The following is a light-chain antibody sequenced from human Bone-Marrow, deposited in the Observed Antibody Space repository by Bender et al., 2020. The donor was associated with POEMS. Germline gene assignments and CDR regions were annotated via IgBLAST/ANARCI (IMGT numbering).Light chain of an antibody. CDR3: QVWDTTDGHSWV. V-gene: IGLV3-21*02. J-gene: IGLJ3*02. CDR2: DET. Sequence: SYVLTQPPSVSVAPGQTATITCGGNNIGDKSVHWYQQKPGQAPVLVVYDETDRPSGIPQRFSGANSGDTATRIISRVDAGDEAEYYWQVWDTTDGHSWVFGGGTKLSVL. CDR1: NIGDKS.